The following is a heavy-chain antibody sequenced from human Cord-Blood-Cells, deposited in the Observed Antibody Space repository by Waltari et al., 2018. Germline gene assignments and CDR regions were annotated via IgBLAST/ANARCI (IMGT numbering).Heavy chain of an antibody. CDR2: ISYDGRNK. Sequence: VQLVESGGGVVQPGRSLRLSCEASGFTFSSYAMHWVRQAPGKGLEWVAVISYDGRNKYYADSVKRRFNNSRDNSNNALYLQMNSLRAADTAGYYCARDLADAFDIWGQGTMVTVSS. J-gene: IGHJ3*02. CDR3: ARDLADAFDI. V-gene: IGHV3-30*04. CDR1: GFTFSSYA.